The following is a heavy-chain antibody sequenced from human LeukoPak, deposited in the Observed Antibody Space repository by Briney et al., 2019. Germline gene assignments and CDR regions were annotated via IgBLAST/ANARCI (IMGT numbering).Heavy chain of an antibody. CDR1: GFTFSNYA. D-gene: IGHD6-13*01. CDR2: ISYDGGNR. J-gene: IGHJ4*02. V-gene: IGHV3-30*07. Sequence: GGSLRLSCAASGFTFSNYAMHWVRQAPGKGLEWVAVISYDGGNRYYADSVKGRFTISRDNSRNTLYLQMNSLRAEDTAVYYCAKVAGSSSWYFDYWGQGTLVTVSS. CDR3: AKVAGSSSWYFDY.